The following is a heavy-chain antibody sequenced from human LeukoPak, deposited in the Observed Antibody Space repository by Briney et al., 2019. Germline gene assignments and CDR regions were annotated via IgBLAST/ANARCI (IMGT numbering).Heavy chain of an antibody. Sequence: SETLSLTCAVYGGSFSGYYWSWIRQPPGKGLEWIGEINHSGSTNYNPSLKSRVTISVDTSKNQFSLKLSSVTAADTAVYYCARLSIYRPYYMDVWGKGTTVTVSS. CDR3: ARLSIYRPYYMDV. CDR2: INHSGST. J-gene: IGHJ6*03. CDR1: GGSFSGYY. D-gene: IGHD5/OR15-5a*01. V-gene: IGHV4-34*01.